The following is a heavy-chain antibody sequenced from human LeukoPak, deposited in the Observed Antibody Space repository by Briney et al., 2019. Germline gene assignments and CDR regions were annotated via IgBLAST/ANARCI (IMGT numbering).Heavy chain of an antibody. CDR3: AKKISGSYSVPFDY. CDR1: VYPLRIYA. D-gene: IGHD1-26*01. V-gene: IGHV3-23*01. CDR2: ISGSGNSK. J-gene: IGHJ4*02. Sequence: PGGSLRLSCAASVYPLRIYATRWVPHAPRGRLEWVSAISGSGNSKYYADSVKGRFTISRDNSKNTLYLQMNSLRAEDTAIYYCAKKISGSYSVPFDYWGQGTLVTVSS.